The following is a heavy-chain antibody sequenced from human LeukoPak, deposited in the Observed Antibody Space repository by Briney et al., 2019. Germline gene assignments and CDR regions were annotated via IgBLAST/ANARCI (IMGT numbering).Heavy chain of an antibody. CDR1: GFTLSSYA. Sequence: GGSLRLSCSASGFTLSSYAIHWVRQAPGKGLEWVAVISYDGSNKYYADSVKGRFTISRDNSKNTLYLQMNSLRAEDTAVYYCAKEGDGYNFAFDYWGQGTLVTVSS. CDR3: AKEGDGYNFAFDY. J-gene: IGHJ4*02. D-gene: IGHD5-24*01. CDR2: ISYDGSNK. V-gene: IGHV3-30*04.